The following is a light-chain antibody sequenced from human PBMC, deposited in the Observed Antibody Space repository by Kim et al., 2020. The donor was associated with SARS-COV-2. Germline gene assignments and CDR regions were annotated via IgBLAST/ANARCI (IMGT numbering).Light chain of an antibody. CDR1: QSVSKNY. J-gene: IGKJ4*01. Sequence: EIVLTQSPVTLSLSPGERATLSCRASQSVSKNYLAWYQQRPGQAPRFLIYGASNRATGTPDRFSGSGSGTDFTLTVSRLETEDFAVYYCQENGRSPLTFGGGTKVDIK. V-gene: IGKV3-20*01. CDR3: QENGRSPLT. CDR2: GAS.